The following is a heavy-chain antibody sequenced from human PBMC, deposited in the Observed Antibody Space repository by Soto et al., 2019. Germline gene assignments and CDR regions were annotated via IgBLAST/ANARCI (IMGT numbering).Heavy chain of an antibody. CDR3: ARDRAAAGVYYYGMDV. Sequence: EVQLVESGGGLVQPGGSLRLSCAASGFTFSSYEMNWVRQAPGKGLEWVSYISSSGSTIYYADSVKGRFTISRDNAKNSLYLQMNSLRAEDTALYYCARDRAAAGVYYYGMDVWGQGTTVTVSS. D-gene: IGHD6-13*01. CDR1: GFTFSSYE. V-gene: IGHV3-48*03. J-gene: IGHJ6*02. CDR2: ISSSGSTI.